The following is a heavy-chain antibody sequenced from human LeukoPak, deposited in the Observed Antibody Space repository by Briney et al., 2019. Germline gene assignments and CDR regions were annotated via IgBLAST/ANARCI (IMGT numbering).Heavy chain of an antibody. CDR1: GGSISSSSYY. CDR2: IYYSGST. V-gene: IGHV4-39*07. J-gene: IGHJ4*02. D-gene: IGHD5-18*01. Sequence: SETLSLTCTVSGGSISSSSYYWGWIRQPPGKGLEWIGSIYYSGSTYYNPSLKSRVTISVDTSKNQFSLKLSSVTAADTAVYYCARVGERGYSYGFGFDYWGQGTLVTVSS. CDR3: ARVGERGYSYGFGFDY.